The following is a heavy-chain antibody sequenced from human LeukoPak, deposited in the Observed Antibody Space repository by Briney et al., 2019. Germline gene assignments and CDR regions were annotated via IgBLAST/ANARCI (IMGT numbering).Heavy chain of an antibody. CDR2: INHSGST. CDR1: GGSFSGYY. CDR3: ARLMVRGVIINFDY. Sequence: SETLSLTCAVYGGSFSGYYWSWIRQPPGKGLEWIGEINHSGSTNYNPSLKSRVTISVDTSKNQFSLKLSSVTAADTAVYYCARLMVRGVIINFDYWGQGTLVTVSS. V-gene: IGHV4-34*01. D-gene: IGHD3-10*01. J-gene: IGHJ4*02.